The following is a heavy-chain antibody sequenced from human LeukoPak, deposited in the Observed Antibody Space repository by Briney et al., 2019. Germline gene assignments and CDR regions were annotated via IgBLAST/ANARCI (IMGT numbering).Heavy chain of an antibody. CDR1: GGSISSGDYY. CDR3: ARDHLVDGSGWYY. J-gene: IGHJ4*02. CDR2: IYYSGST. Sequence: SETLSLTCTVSGGSISSGDYYWSWIRQPPGKGLEWIGYIYYSGSTYYNPSLKSRVTISVDTSKNQFSLKLSSVTAADTAVYYCARDHLVDGSGWYYWGQGTLVTVSS. D-gene: IGHD6-19*01. V-gene: IGHV4-30-4*02.